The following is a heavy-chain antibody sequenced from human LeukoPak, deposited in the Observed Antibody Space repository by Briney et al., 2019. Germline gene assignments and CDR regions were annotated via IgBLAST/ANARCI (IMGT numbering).Heavy chain of an antibody. V-gene: IGHV5-51*01. J-gene: IGHJ3*02. CDR3: ARAFYYYDSSGPKGNAFDI. Sequence: GESLKISCRGSGYSFTSYWIGWVRQMPGKGLEWMGIIYPGDSDTRYSPSFQGHVTISADKSISTAYLQWSSLKASDTAMYYCARAFYYYDSSGPKGNAFDIWGQGTMVTVSS. CDR1: GYSFTSYW. D-gene: IGHD3-22*01. CDR2: IYPGDSDT.